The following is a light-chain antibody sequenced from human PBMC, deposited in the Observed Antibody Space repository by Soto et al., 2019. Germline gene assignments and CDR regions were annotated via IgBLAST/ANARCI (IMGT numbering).Light chain of an antibody. J-gene: IGKJ1*01. CDR1: QSVSSN. CDR3: QQYNNWPPMA. CDR2: GAS. Sequence: IVMTQSPATLSVSPGERATLSCRASQSVSSNLAWYQQKPGQAPRLHIYGASTRATGIPARFSGSGSGTEFTLTIRSLQSEDLAVYYCQQYNNWPPMAFGQGTKVEIK. V-gene: IGKV3-15*01.